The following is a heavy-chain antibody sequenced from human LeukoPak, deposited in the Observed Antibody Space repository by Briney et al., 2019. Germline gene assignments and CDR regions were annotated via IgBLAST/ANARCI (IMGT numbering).Heavy chain of an antibody. V-gene: IGHV3-21*01. J-gene: IGHJ3*02. CDR3: AKGDFRGYSYAHAFDI. CDR2: ISSSSSYI. CDR1: GLTFSSYS. Sequence: PGGSLRLSCAASGLTFSSYSMNWVRQAPGKGLEWVSSISSSSSYIYYADSVKGRFTISRDNAKNSLYLQMNSLRAEDTAVYYCAKGDFRGYSYAHAFDIWGQGTMVTVSS. D-gene: IGHD5-18*01.